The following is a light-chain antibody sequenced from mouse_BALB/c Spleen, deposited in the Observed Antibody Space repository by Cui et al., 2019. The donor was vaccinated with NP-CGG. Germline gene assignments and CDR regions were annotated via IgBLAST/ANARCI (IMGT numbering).Light chain of an antibody. CDR2: GTN. CDR3: ALWYSNHWV. Sequence: QAVVTPESALTTSPGETVTLTCRSSTGAVTTSNYANWVQEKPDHLFTGLIGGTNNRAPGVPARFSGSLIGDKAALTITWAQTEDEAIYFCALWYSNHWVFGGGTKLTVL. CDR1: TGAVTTSNY. V-gene: IGLV1*01. J-gene: IGLJ1*01.